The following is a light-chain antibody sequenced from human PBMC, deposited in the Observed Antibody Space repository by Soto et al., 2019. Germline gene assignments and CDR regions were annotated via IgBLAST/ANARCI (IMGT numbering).Light chain of an antibody. J-gene: IGKJ1*01. CDR1: QSVSSN. V-gene: IGKV3-15*01. CDR2: GAS. CDR3: QQYNNWPPWT. Sequence: EIVMTQSPATLSVSPGERATLSCRASQSVSSNLAWYQQKPGQAPRPLIYGASTRATGIPARFSGSGSATEFTLTISSLQSEDFAVYYCQQYNNWPPWTFGQGTKVEIK.